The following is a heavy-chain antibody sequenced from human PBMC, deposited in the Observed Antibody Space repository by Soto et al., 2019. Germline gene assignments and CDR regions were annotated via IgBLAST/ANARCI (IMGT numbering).Heavy chain of an antibody. Sequence: EVQLLESGGHLVQPAGYLSLSCETSGFIFSYYALRWVRQAPGKGLEWVSLIRGSEDNTYYADSVKGRFTISRDDSKNTLYLQLNSLRAEDTAVYYCAKDWTHFDYWGQGTLVTVSS. J-gene: IGHJ4*02. D-gene: IGHD3-3*01. CDR3: AKDWTHFDY. CDR2: IRGSEDNT. CDR1: GFIFSYYA. V-gene: IGHV3-23*01.